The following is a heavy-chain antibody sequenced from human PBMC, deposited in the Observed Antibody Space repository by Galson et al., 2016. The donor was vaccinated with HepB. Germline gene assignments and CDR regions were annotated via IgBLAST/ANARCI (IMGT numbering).Heavy chain of an antibody. V-gene: IGHV3-30-3*01. CDR1: GFIFNNYA. CDR3: ARDRGLYSSTWA. Sequence: SLRLSCAASGFIFNNYAMHWVRQAPGKGLEWVAVISDDGSNKYYADSVKGRFTISRDNSKNTLYLQMISLRAEDTAVYYCARDRGLYSSTWAWGQGTLVTVSS. J-gene: IGHJ5*02. CDR2: ISDDGSNK. D-gene: IGHD2/OR15-2a*01.